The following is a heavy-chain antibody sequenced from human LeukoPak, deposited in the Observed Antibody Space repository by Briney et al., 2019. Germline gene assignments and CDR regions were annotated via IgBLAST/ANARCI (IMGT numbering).Heavy chain of an antibody. D-gene: IGHD2-8*01. J-gene: IGHJ5*02. CDR3: AGMYDWFDP. Sequence: PGGSLRLSCAASGFTFSSYEMNWVRQAPGKGLEWVSYISISGSTIYYADSVKCRFTISRDNAKNSLYLQMNSLRAEDTAVYYCAGMYDWFDPWGQGTLVTVSS. V-gene: IGHV3-48*03. CDR2: ISISGSTI. CDR1: GFTFSSYE.